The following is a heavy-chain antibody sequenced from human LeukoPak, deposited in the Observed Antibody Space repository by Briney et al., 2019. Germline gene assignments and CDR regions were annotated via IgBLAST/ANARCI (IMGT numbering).Heavy chain of an antibody. CDR3: ARDGNRNWGSWFDP. V-gene: IGHV4-61*01. J-gene: IGHJ5*02. D-gene: IGHD7-27*01. CDR2: IYYSGST. CDR1: GGSISSSSYY. Sequence: SETLSLTCTVSGGSISSSSYYWGWIRQPPGKGLEWIGYIYYSGSTNYNPSLKSRVTISVDTSKNQFSLKLSSVTAADTAVYYCARDGNRNWGSWFDPWGQGTLVTVSS.